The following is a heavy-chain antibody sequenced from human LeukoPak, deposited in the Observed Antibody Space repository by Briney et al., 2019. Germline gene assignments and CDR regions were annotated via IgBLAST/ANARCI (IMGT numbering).Heavy chain of an antibody. CDR3: ARELAAYSNYPLDY. J-gene: IGHJ4*02. CDR1: GYTFTGYY. V-gene: IGHV1-2*02. D-gene: IGHD4-11*01. CDR2: INPNSGGT. Sequence: ASVKVSCKASGYTFTGYYMHWVRQAPGQGLEWMGWINPNSGGTNYAQKFRGRVTMTRDTSISTAYMELSRLRSDDTAVYYCARELAAYSNYPLDYWGQGTLVTVSS.